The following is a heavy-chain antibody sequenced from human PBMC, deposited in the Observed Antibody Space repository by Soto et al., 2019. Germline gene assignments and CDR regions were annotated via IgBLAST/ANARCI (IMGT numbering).Heavy chain of an antibody. V-gene: IGHV4-4*07. J-gene: IGHJ4*02. CDR2: LYSSGNT. D-gene: IGHD6-19*01. Sequence: PSETLSLTCTVSGASISAYAWSWIRQPAGKGLEYIGRLYSSGNTNYNPSFKSRLTMSADTSKSQFSLKLTSVTAADTAVYYCARGPYSSGWYVVDYWAREPWSPSPQ. CDR3: ARGPYSSGWYVVDY. CDR1: GASISAYA.